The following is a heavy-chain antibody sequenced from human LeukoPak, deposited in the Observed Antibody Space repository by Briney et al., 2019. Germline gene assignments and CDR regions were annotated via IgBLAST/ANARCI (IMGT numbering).Heavy chain of an antibody. D-gene: IGHD3-10*01. CDR1: GFTLSSYG. J-gene: IGHJ4*02. CDR2: IRYDGSNK. CDR3: AKDAHGSGSSALDY. Sequence: GGSLRLSCAVSGFTLSSYGMHWVRQAPGKGLEWVAFIRYDGSNKYYADSVKGRFTISRDNSKNTLYLQMYSLRAEDTAVYYCAKDAHGSGSSALDYWGQGTLVTVSS. V-gene: IGHV3-30*02.